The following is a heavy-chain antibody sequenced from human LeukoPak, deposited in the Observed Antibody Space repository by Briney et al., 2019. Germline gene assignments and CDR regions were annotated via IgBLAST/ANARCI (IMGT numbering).Heavy chain of an antibody. Sequence: GGSLRLSCAASGFTFSIYAMSWVRQAPGKGLEWVLVIGGSGGNTDYADSVKGRFTISRDNSKNTLYLQMSSLGAEDTALYYCAKCSIMGATYWFDPWGQGTLVTVSS. D-gene: IGHD1-26*01. V-gene: IGHV3-23*01. J-gene: IGHJ5*02. CDR2: IGGSGGNT. CDR3: AKCSIMGATYWFDP. CDR1: GFTFSIYA.